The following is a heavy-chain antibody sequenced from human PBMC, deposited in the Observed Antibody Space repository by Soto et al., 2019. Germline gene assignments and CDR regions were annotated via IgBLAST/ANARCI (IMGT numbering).Heavy chain of an antibody. Sequence: SVKVSCKASGGTFSSYTISWVRQAPGQGLEWMGRIIPILGIANYAQKFQGRVTITADKSTSTAYMELSSLRSEDTAVYYCAREDSSGYYWYFDLWGRGTLVTVSS. CDR2: IIPILGIA. J-gene: IGHJ2*01. V-gene: IGHV1-69*04. D-gene: IGHD3-22*01. CDR3: AREDSSGYYWYFDL. CDR1: GGTFSSYT.